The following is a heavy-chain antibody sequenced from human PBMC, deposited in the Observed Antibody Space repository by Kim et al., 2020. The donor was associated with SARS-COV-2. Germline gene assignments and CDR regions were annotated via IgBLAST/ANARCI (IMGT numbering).Heavy chain of an antibody. D-gene: IGHD3-16*01. Sequence: GEGRFTLSKDNARNSLFLQMNSLRAEDTAVYYCARDLGNRGNDYYFDYWGQGTLVTVSS. V-gene: IGHV3-11*04. CDR3: ARDLGNRGNDYYFDY. J-gene: IGHJ4*02.